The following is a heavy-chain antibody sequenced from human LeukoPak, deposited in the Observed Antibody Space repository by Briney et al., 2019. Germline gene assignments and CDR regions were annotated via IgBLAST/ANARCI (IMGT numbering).Heavy chain of an antibody. CDR1: GSTFSTYW. CDR3: ARDRPGNTAIDY. CDR2: IHSDGRST. V-gene: IGHV3-74*01. D-gene: IGHD5-18*01. Sequence: PGGSLRLSCAASGSTFSTYWMHWVRQAPGMGLVWVSRIHSDGRSTSYADSVNGRFTISRDNAKNTLYLQMNSLRAEDTAVYYCARDRPGNTAIDYWGQGTLVTVSS. J-gene: IGHJ4*02.